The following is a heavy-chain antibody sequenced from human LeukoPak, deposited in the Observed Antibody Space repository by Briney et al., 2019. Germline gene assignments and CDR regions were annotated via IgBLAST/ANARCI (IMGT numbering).Heavy chain of an antibody. CDR1: GGSFSGYY. D-gene: IGHD3-16*02. CDR2: INRSGST. V-gene: IGHV4-34*01. CDR3: ARATGLYYDYVWGSYRSPYYFDY. J-gene: IGHJ4*02. Sequence: SETLSLTCAVYGGSFSGYYWSWIRQPPGKGLEWIGEINRSGSTNYNPSLKSRVTISVDTSKNQFSLKLSSVTAADTAVYYCARATGLYYDYVWGSYRSPYYFDYWGQGTLVTVSS.